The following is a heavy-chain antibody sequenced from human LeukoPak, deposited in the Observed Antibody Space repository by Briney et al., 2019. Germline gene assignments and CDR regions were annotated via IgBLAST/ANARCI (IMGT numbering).Heavy chain of an antibody. J-gene: IGHJ5*02. V-gene: IGHV3-30*02. CDR1: GFTFSTYG. CDR3: AKDSPTRYCSSTSCYFS. D-gene: IGHD2-2*01. CDR2: IRYDGSNK. Sequence: GGSLRLSCAASGFTFSTYGMHWVRQAPGQGLKGVAFIRYDGSNKYYADSVKGRFTISRDNSKNTLYLQMNSLRAEDTAVYYCAKDSPTRYCSSTSCYFSWGQGTLVTVSS.